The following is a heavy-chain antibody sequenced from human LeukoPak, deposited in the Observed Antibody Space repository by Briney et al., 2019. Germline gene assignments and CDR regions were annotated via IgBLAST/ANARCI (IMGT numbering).Heavy chain of an antibody. V-gene: IGHV3-23*01. CDR1: GFTFSSSA. Sequence: GGSLRLSCAASGFTFSSSAMSWVRQAPGKGLEWVSAISGSGGSTYYADSVKGRFTISRDNSKNTLYLQMNSLRAEDTAVYYCAKGSYSSSWFVSFDYWGQGTLVTVSS. D-gene: IGHD6-13*01. J-gene: IGHJ4*02. CDR3: AKGSYSSSWFVSFDY. CDR2: ISGSGGST.